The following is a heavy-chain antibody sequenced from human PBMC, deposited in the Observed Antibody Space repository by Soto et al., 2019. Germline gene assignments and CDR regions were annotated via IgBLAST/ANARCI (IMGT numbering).Heavy chain of an antibody. Sequence: GASVKVSCKASGYTFTDYYLHWVRQAPGQGLERMGWINPNSGGTNYAQKFQDWVTMTRDTSISTASMELSRLTSDDTAVYYCGTASASGNDPVRSLCPGALMADS. CDR1: GYTFTDYY. D-gene: IGHD3-3*01. V-gene: IGHV1-2*04. CDR2: INPNSGGT. CDR3: GTASASGNDPVRSLCPGALMADS. J-gene: IGHJ5*01.